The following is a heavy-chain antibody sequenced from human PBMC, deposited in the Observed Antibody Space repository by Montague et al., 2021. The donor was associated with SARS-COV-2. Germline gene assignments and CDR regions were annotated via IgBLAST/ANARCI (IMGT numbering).Heavy chain of an antibody. Sequence: TLSLTCSVSGGSISSGSYYWSWIRQPAGKGLEWIGHIYISGSTNYNPSLKSRVTMSVDTSKNQFSLKLSSVTAADTAVYYCARTVVVPAAMSRYYGMDVWGQGTSVTVSS. D-gene: IGHD2-2*01. CDR2: IYISGST. CDR3: ARTVVVPAAMSRYYGMDV. V-gene: IGHV4-61*09. CDR1: GGSISSGSYY. J-gene: IGHJ6*02.